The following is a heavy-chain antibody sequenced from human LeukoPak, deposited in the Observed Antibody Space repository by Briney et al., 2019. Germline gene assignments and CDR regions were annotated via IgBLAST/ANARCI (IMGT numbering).Heavy chain of an antibody. CDR3: ARVGEWELQWAFDI. CDR2: INHSGST. V-gene: IGHV4-30-2*01. J-gene: IGHJ3*02. D-gene: IGHD1-26*01. CDR1: GGSISSGGYS. Sequence: PSETLSLTCAVSGGSISSGGYSWSWIRQPPGKGLEWIGEINHSGSTNYNPSLKSRVTMSVDTSKNQFSLKLSSVTAADTAVYYCARVGEWELQWAFDIWGQGTMVTVSS.